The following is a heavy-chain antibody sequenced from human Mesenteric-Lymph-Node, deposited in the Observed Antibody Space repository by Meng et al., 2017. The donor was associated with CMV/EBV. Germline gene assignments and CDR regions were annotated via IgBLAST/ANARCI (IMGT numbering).Heavy chain of an antibody. Sequence: ASVKVSCKASGYTFTGYYMHWVRQAPGQGLEWMGWINPNSGGTNYTQKFQGRVTMTRDTSVSTAYMELSRLGSDDTAVDYCARAPRGGYNDYWGQGTLVTVSS. J-gene: IGHJ4*02. CDR2: INPNSGGT. CDR3: ARAPRGGYNDY. D-gene: IGHD5-24*01. V-gene: IGHV1-2*02. CDR1: GYTFTGYY.